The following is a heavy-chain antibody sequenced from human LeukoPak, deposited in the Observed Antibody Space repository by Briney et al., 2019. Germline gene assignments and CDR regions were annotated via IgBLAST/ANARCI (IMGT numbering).Heavy chain of an antibody. CDR3: ATHSGYSYGFLDY. J-gene: IGHJ4*02. V-gene: IGHV1-69*06. CDR2: IIPIFGTA. Sequence: SVKVSCKASGGTFSSYAISWVRQAPGQGLEWMGGIIPIFGTANYAQKFQGRVTITADKSTSTAYMELNSLRSEDTAVYYCATHSGYSYGFLDYWGQGTLVTVSS. CDR1: GGTFSSYA. D-gene: IGHD5-18*01.